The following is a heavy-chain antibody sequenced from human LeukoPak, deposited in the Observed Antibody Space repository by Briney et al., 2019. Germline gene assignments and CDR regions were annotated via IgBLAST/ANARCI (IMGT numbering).Heavy chain of an antibody. Sequence: SETLSLTCTVSGGSISSYYWSWIRQPPGKGLEWIGYIYYSGSTNYNPSLKSRVTISVDTSKNQFSLKLSSVTAADTAVYYCARLSRAYCGGDCYSEYFQHWGQGTLVTVSS. J-gene: IGHJ1*01. V-gene: IGHV4-59*01. CDR1: GGSISSYY. CDR2: IYYSGST. D-gene: IGHD2-21*02. CDR3: ARLSRAYCGGDCYSEYFQH.